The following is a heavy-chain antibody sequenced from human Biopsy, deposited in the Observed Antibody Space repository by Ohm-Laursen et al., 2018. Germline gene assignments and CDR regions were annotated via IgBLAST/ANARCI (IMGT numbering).Heavy chain of an antibody. Sequence: SLRLSCAASGFTFSSYAVSWVRQAPGKGLEWVSVISGNGASTDSADSVKGRFTISRDNSKNTLYLQMNSLRAEDTAVYYCARRGWGSGSSPFDYWGQGTLVTVSS. D-gene: IGHD3-10*01. CDR3: ARRGWGSGSSPFDY. CDR1: GFTFSSYA. V-gene: IGHV3-23*01. J-gene: IGHJ4*02. CDR2: ISGNGAST.